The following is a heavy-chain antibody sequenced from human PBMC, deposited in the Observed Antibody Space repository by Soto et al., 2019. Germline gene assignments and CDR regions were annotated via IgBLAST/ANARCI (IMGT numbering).Heavy chain of an antibody. D-gene: IGHD3-22*01. V-gene: IGHV3-30*03. J-gene: IGHJ6*02. CDR1: GFTFSSYG. CDR2: ISYDGSNK. Sequence: QVQLVESGGGVVQPGRSLRLSCAASGFTFSSYGMHWVRQAPGKGLEWVAVISYDGSNKYYADSVKGRFTISRDNSKNTLYLQMNSLRSDHTAVYYCAATYYYDSIGYDYYGMDVWGQGTTVTVSS. CDR3: AATYYYDSIGYDYYGMDV.